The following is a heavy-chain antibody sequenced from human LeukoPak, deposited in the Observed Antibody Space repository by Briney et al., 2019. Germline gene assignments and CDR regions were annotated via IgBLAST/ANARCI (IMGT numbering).Heavy chain of an antibody. CDR1: GYTFTSYG. D-gene: IGHD3-3*01. J-gene: IGHJ4*02. Sequence: VASVKVSCKASGYTFTSYGISWVRQAPGQGLEWMGWISAYNGNTNYAQKLQGRVTMTTDTSTSTAYMELRSLRSDDTAVYYCARVHNYDFGSGYYGSIDYWGQGTLVTVSS. CDR2: ISAYNGNT. V-gene: IGHV1-18*01. CDR3: ARVHNYDFGSGYYGSIDY.